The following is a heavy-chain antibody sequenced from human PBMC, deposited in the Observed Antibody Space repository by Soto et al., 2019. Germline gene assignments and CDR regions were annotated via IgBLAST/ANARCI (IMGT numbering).Heavy chain of an antibody. CDR1: GFSLSTSGVG. CDR2: IYWDADK. Sequence: QLTLKESGPTLVKPTQTLTLTCTFSGFSLSTSGVGVRWIRQPPGKALEWLPLIYWDADKRYSPSLKSRLTITNDTSKSPLVLTLTHIHAVDTASYYWAPSRNIYRSGSYYHDYFDYWCQGTVVTVSS. V-gene: IGHV2-5*02. J-gene: IGHJ4*02. CDR3: APSRNIYRSGSYYHDYFDY. D-gene: IGHD3-10*01.